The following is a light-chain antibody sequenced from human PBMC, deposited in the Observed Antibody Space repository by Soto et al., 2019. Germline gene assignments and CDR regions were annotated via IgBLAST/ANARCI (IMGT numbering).Light chain of an antibody. J-gene: IGKJ4*01. CDR3: QQRKNWPLT. CDR1: QSVGSNY. CDR2: DAS. V-gene: IGKV3D-20*02. Sequence: EIVLTQSPDTLSLSPGERATLSCRASQSVGSNYLAWYQQKPGQAPRLLMYDASGRASGIPDRFSGSGSGTDFTLTISSLEPEDFAFYYCQQRKNWPLTFGGGTRVEI.